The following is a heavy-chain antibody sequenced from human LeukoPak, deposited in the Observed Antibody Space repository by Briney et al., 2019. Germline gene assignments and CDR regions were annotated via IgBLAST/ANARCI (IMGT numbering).Heavy chain of an antibody. V-gene: IGHV3-20*04. D-gene: IGHD6-13*01. CDR2: INWDGGST. CDR1: GFTFDDYG. Sequence: GGSLRLSCVDPGFTFDDYGMSWVRHLPGEGLGWGAGINWDGGSTFYADSVKGRFIISRDNAKNSLFLQMNSLRVEDTALYYCARDLSSNWYNFAYWGQGTLVTVSS. CDR3: ARDLSSNWYNFAY. J-gene: IGHJ4*02.